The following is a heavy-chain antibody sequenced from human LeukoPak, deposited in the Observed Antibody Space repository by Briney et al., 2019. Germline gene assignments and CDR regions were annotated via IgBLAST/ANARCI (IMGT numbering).Heavy chain of an antibody. CDR3: ARYGSGSYEIDY. Sequence: ASETLSLTCAVYGGSFSGYYWSWIRQPPGKGLEWIGYIYYSGSTYYNPSLKSRVTISVDTSKNQFSLKLSSVTAADMAVYYCARYGSGSYEIDYWGQGTLVTVSS. J-gene: IGHJ4*02. V-gene: IGHV4-34*09. CDR1: GGSFSGYY. CDR2: IYYSGST. D-gene: IGHD3-10*01.